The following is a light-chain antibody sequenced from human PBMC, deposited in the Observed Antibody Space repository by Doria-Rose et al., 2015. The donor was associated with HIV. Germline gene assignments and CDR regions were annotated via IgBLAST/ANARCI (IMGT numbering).Light chain of an antibody. CDR3: QQYGSSSFT. V-gene: IGKV3-20*01. CDR1: QSLSGNY. CDR2: GAS. Sequence: TQSPGTLSLSPGERATLSCRASQSLSGNYLAWYQQNPGQAPRLLISGASTRATGIPDRFTGSGSGTDFTLTISRLEPEDFALYYCQQYGSSSFTFGPGTTVDFK. J-gene: IGKJ3*01.